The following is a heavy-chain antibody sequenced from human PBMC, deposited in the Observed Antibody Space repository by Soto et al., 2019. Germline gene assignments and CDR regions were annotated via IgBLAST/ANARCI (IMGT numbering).Heavy chain of an antibody. CDR2: ISGSGTTI. CDR3: ATDPFYYASAY. J-gene: IGHJ4*02. Sequence: GGSLRLSCAASGFTFSGQYMTWLRQAPGKGLDWVAKISGSGTTIFYADSVEGRFTVSRDNTRNSVYLQMDSLRAEDTAVYYCATDPFYYASAYWGQGTLVTVSS. CDR1: GFTFSGQY. V-gene: IGHV3-11*01. D-gene: IGHD3-10*01.